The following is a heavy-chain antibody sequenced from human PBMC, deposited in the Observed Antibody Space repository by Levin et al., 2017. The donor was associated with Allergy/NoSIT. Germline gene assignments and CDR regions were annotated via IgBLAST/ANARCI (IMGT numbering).Heavy chain of an antibody. CDR3: ARSGTTKWLDP. V-gene: IGHV1-69*13. CDR1: GGTFSTYD. CDR2: IIPIFNTP. D-gene: IGHD1-1*01. J-gene: IGHJ5*02. Sequence: SVKVSCKASGGTFSTYDISWVRQAPGQGLEWMGGIIPIFNTPNYAQKFQGRVTITADESTRTAYMEVSSLRSEDTAVYYCARSGTTKWLDPWGQGTLVTVSS.